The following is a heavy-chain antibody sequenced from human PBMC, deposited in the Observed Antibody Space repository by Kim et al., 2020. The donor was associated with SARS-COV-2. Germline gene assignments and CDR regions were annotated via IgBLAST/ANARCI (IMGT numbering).Heavy chain of an antibody. V-gene: IGHV3-30*03. Sequence: GGSLRLSCAASGFTFSSYGMHWVRQAPGKGLEWVAVISYDGSNKYYADSVKGRFTISRDNSKNTLYLQMNSLRAEDTAVYYCASLSAQWLRAFDIWGQGTMVTVSS. J-gene: IGHJ3*02. CDR2: ISYDGSNK. D-gene: IGHD6-19*01. CDR1: GFTFSSYG. CDR3: ASLSAQWLRAFDI.